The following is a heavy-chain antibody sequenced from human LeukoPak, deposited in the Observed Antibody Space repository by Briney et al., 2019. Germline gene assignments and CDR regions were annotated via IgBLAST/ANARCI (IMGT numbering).Heavy chain of an antibody. CDR1: GNYW. CDR2: IKQDASEK. CDR3: ARGMDV. J-gene: IGHJ6*02. V-gene: IGHV3-7*04. Sequence: GGSLRLSCAASGNYWMTWVRQAPGKGLEWVANIKQDASEKYYVDSVKGRFTISRDNAKNSLYLQMNSLRAEDTAVYYCARGMDVWGQGTTVTVSS.